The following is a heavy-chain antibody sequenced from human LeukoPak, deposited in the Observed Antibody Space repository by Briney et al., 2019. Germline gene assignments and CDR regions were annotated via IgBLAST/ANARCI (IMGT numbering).Heavy chain of an antibody. Sequence: PGGSLRLSCAASGFTFSTYNMNWVRQAPGKGLEWVSSISSSSSYIYYADSVKGRFTISRDNAKNSLYLQMSSLRAEDTAVYYCARGERSSGWTSAGYWGQGTLVTVSS. V-gene: IGHV3-21*01. J-gene: IGHJ4*02. CDR3: ARGERSSGWTSAGY. CDR2: ISSSSSYI. D-gene: IGHD6-19*01. CDR1: GFTFSTYN.